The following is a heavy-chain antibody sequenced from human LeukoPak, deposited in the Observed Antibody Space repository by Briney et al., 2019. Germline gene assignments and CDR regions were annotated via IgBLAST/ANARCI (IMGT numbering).Heavy chain of an antibody. J-gene: IGHJ6*03. V-gene: IGHV4-30-4*01. D-gene: IGHD4-11*01. CDR2: TYYSGST. CDR1: GGSISSGDYY. Sequence: SQTLSLTCTVSGGSISSGDYYWSWIRQPPGKGLEWIGYTYYSGSTYYNPSLKSRVTISVDTSKNQFSLKLSSVTAADTAVYYCARGYSPRAHYYYYMDVWGKGTTVTVSS. CDR3: ARGYSPRAHYYYYMDV.